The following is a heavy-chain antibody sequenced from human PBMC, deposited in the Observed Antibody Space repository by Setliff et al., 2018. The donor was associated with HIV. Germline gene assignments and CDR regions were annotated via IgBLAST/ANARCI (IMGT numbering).Heavy chain of an antibody. CDR1: GYTFTGYY. Sequence: GASVKVSCKASGYTFTGYYMHLVRQAPGQGLEWMGWINPHSGDTKYAQKFQDRVTMTRDTSVNIAYMQLGRLRSDDTAVYYCARAPTLSGVEYYYYFGMDVWGQGTTVTVSS. J-gene: IGHJ6*02. CDR3: ARAPTLSGVEYYYYFGMDV. D-gene: IGHD3-3*01. CDR2: INPHSGDT. V-gene: IGHV1-2*02.